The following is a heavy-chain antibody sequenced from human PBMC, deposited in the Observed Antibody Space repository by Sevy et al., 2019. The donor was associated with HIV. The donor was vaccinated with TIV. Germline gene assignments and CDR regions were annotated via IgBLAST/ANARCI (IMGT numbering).Heavy chain of an antibody. Sequence: GESLKISCKGSGYSFTSYWISWVRQMPGKGLEWMGRIDPSDSYTNYSPSFQGHVTISADKSISTAYLQWSSLKASDTAMYYCAGHEAYSSGYYYVLNHGMDVWGQGTTVTVSS. CDR2: IDPSDSYT. D-gene: IGHD3-22*01. V-gene: IGHV5-10-1*01. CDR3: AGHEAYSSGYYYVLNHGMDV. CDR1: GYSFTSYW. J-gene: IGHJ6*02.